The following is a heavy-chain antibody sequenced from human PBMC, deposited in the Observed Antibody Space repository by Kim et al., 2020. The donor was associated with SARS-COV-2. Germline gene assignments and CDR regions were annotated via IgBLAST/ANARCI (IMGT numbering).Heavy chain of an antibody. CDR1: GYTFTSNA. CDR2: INTNTGNP. Sequence: ASVKVSCKASGYTFTSNAMNWVRQAPGQGLEWMGWINTNTGNPTYAQGFTGRFVFCLDTSVSTAYLQVSSLKAEDTAVYYCARDSTGYFDSWGQGTLVTVSS. D-gene: IGHD2-8*02. CDR3: ARDSTGYFDS. J-gene: IGHJ4*02. V-gene: IGHV7-4-1*02.